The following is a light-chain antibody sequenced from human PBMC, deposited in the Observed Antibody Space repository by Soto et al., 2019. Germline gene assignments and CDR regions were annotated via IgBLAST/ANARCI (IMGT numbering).Light chain of an antibody. J-gene: IGLJ2*01. CDR1: SGDVGGYKY. CDR2: EVS. Sequence: QSVLTQPASVSGSPGQSITISCTGTSGDVGGYKYVSWYQQHPDKAPKLIIFEVSNRPSGISSRFSGSKSGNTASLTISGLQAEDEADYYGASYTSSSTSVIFGRGTKVTVL. CDR3: ASYTSSSTSVI. V-gene: IGLV2-14*01.